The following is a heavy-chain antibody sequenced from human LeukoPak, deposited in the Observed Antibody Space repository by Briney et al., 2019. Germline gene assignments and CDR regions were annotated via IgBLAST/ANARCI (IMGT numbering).Heavy chain of an antibody. V-gene: IGHV3-23*01. CDR2: ISGSGGST. J-gene: IGHJ6*02. CDR1: GFTFSSYA. CDR3: ARDYPRDSSGYQRYYYYGMDV. D-gene: IGHD3-22*01. Sequence: GGSLRLSCAASGFTFSSYAMSWVRQAPGKGLEWVSAISGSGGSTYYADSVKGRFTISRDNSKNTLYLQMNSLRAEDTAVYYCARDYPRDSSGYQRYYYYGMDVWGQGTTVTVSS.